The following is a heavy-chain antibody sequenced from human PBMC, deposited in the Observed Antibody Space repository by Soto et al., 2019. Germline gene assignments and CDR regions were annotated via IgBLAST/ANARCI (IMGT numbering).Heavy chain of an antibody. CDR1: GDSITTYKW. Sequence: SETLSLTCGVSGDSITTYKWWTWVRQTPGKGLEWIGEIYDSGNTRYNPSLKSRVTISTDTSKNELSLKLNSVTVADTAVYYCATCQLGEYYYAMDIWGQGTTVTVSS. J-gene: IGHJ6*02. CDR2: IYDSGNT. CDR3: ATCQLGEYYYAMDI. V-gene: IGHV4-4*02. D-gene: IGHD7-27*01.